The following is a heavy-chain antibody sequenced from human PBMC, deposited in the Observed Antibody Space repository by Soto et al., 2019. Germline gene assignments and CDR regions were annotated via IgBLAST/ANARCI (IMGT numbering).Heavy chain of an antibody. J-gene: IGHJ6*02. V-gene: IGHV1-2*02. Sequence: ASVKVSCQASGYTFTGYYMHWVRQAPGQGLEWMGWINPNSGGTNYAQKFQGRVTMTRDTSTSTAYMELSSLRSDDTAVYYCARRTDYYYYGMDVWGQGTTVTVSS. CDR2: INPNSGGT. CDR3: ARRTDYYYYGMDV. CDR1: GYTFTGYY.